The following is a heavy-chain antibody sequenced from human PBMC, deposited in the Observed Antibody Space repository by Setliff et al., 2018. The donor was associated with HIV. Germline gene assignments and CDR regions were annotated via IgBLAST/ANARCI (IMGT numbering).Heavy chain of an antibody. J-gene: IGHJ5*02. V-gene: IGHV1-2*02. CDR3: VRENRIPNYFDP. Sequence: GASVKVSCNVSGYKFDTYYIHWVRQVPGQGLEWLGCIHPNSGDTNYAQNFQDRITLTRDTSISTAYLELSGLRPNDTAFYYCVRENRIPNYFDPWGQGTLVTVSS. CDR1: GYKFDTYY. D-gene: IGHD1-7*01. CDR2: IHPNSGDT.